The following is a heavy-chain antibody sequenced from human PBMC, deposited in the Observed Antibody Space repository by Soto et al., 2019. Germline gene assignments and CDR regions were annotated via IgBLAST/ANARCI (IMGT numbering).Heavy chain of an antibody. CDR3: ARARGAYTYCEF. J-gene: IGHJ4*02. D-gene: IGHD5-18*01. CDR1: GGTFSNYA. V-gene: IGHV1-69*01. Sequence: QVQLVQSGAEVKKPGSSVKVSCKASGGTFSNYAINWVRQAPGQGLEWMGGIIPFFGTANHAQKFQGRVTITADESTSTAYMALSSLRSEDPAVYYCARARGAYTYCEFWGPGNLVSVPS. CDR2: IIPFFGTA.